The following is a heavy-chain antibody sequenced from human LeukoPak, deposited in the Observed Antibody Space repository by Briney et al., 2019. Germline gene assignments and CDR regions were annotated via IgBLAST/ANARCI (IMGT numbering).Heavy chain of an antibody. V-gene: IGHV4-39*01. Sequence: SETLSLTCTVSGDSISSYNHHWGWIRQPPGKGLEWLGSICYGGTTHDNPSLKSRVTVSADTSKNQFSLRVTSATAADTAVYYCARMMYGNGWNRYYFDDWGQGALVTVSS. CDR2: ICYGGTT. J-gene: IGHJ4*02. CDR3: ARMMYGNGWNRYYFDD. CDR1: GDSISSYNHH. D-gene: IGHD6-19*01.